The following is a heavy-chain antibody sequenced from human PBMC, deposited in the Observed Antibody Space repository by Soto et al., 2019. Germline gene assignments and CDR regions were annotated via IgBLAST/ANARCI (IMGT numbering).Heavy chain of an antibody. CDR3: ARASGMSYFDS. CDR2: IIRIFGTA. CDR1: GGTFSNYG. Sequence: QVQLVQSGAEVKKPGSSVKLSCKTPGGTFSNYGLNWVRQAPGQGLEWLGGIIRIFGTAKYAQECKGRVTITADETTSTGYMELTSLKYDDPVVYYCARASGMSYFDSWGQGTLVTGSS. J-gene: IGHJ4*02. V-gene: IGHV1-69*01.